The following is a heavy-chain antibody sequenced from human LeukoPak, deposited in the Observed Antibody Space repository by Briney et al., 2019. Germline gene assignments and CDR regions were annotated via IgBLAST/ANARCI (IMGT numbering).Heavy chain of an antibody. CDR2: INPNGGVT. J-gene: IGHJ4*02. CDR1: GYTFSGYY. V-gene: IGHV1-2*02. Sequence: GASVKVSCKASGYTFSGYYMHWLRQAPGQGLEWMGWINPNGGVTNYAQKFQGRVTMTRDTSISTAHMELSRLRSDDTAVYYCARDGGDGYNFYYWGQGTLVTVSS. D-gene: IGHD5-24*01. CDR3: ARDGGDGYNFYY.